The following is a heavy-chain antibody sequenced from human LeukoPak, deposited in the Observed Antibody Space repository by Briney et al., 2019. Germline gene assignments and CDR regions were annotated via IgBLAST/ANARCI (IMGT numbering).Heavy chain of an antibody. Sequence: GASVKVSCKASGYTFTSNYIHWVRQAPGQGLEWMGMIYPRDGSTSYAQKFQGRVTVTRDTSTSTVHMELSGLRSEDTAVYYCAREGAGLVHWGQGTLVTVSS. CDR3: AREGAGLVH. J-gene: IGHJ4*02. CDR2: IYPRDGST. V-gene: IGHV1-46*01. D-gene: IGHD6-13*01. CDR1: GYTFTSNY.